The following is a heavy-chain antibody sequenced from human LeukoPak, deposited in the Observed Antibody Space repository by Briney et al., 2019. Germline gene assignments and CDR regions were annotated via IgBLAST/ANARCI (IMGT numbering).Heavy chain of an antibody. Sequence: PSETLSLTCTVSGGSISSYYWSWIRQPPGKGLEWIGYIYYSGSTNYNPSLKSRVTISVDTSKIQFSLKLSSVTAADTAVYYCARASFDRDYYDSSGYLDYWGQGTLVTVSS. V-gene: IGHV4-59*01. CDR2: IYYSGST. J-gene: IGHJ4*02. D-gene: IGHD3-22*01. CDR3: ARASFDRDYYDSSGYLDY. CDR1: GGSISSYY.